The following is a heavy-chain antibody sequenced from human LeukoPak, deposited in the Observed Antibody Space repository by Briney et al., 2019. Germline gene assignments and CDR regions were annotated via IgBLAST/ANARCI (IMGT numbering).Heavy chain of an antibody. V-gene: IGHV3-7*01. Sequence: GGSLRLSCAASGFTFSSYWLSWVRQAPGKGLEWVANIKQDGSEKYYVDSVKGRFTISRDNAKNSLYLQMNSLRAEDTAVYYCARDQYGDYVGYWGQGSLVTVSS. CDR3: ARDQYGDYVGY. CDR1: GFTFSSYW. D-gene: IGHD4-17*01. J-gene: IGHJ4*02. CDR2: IKQDGSEK.